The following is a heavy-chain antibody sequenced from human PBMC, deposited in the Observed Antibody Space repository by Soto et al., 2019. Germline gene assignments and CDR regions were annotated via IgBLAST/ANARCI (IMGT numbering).Heavy chain of an antibody. CDR3: ARDRGSGYYYYGMDV. V-gene: IGHV3-30-3*01. CDR1: GFTFSSYA. Sequence: QVQLVESGGGVVQPGRSLRLSCAASGFTFSSYAMHWVGQAPGKGLEWVAVISYDGSNKYYADSVKGRFTISRDNSKNTLYLQMNSLRAEDTAVYYCARDRGSGYYYYGMDVWGQGTTVTVSS. CDR2: ISYDGSNK. D-gene: IGHD6-25*01. J-gene: IGHJ6*02.